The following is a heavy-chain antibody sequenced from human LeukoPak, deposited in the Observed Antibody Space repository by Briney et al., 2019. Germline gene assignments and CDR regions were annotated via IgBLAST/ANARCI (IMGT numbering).Heavy chain of an antibody. Sequence: PGGSLRLSCAASGFTFSSHLMHWVRQAPGKGLVWVSRISSDGTYTNYADSVRGRFTISRDNAKNTLYLQMNSLRDEDTAVYYCASSGSYRFDYWGQGTLVTVSS. CDR1: GFTFSSHL. V-gene: IGHV3-74*01. D-gene: IGHD1-26*01. J-gene: IGHJ4*02. CDR3: ASSGSYRFDY. CDR2: ISSDGTYT.